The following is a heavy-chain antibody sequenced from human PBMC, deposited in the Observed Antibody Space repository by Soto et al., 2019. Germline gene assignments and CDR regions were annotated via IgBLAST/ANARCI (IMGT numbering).Heavy chain of an antibody. CDR2: ISYDGSNK. J-gene: IGHJ6*02. V-gene: IGHV3-30*18. D-gene: IGHD2-2*01. CDR3: AKGHSAVIVVVPAAMGMDV. Sequence: GGSLRLSCAASGFTFSSYGMHWVRQAPGKGLEWVAVISYDGSNKYYADPVKGRFTISRDNSKNTLYLQMNSLRAEDTAVYYCAKGHSAVIVVVPAAMGMDVWGQGTTVTVSS. CDR1: GFTFSSYG.